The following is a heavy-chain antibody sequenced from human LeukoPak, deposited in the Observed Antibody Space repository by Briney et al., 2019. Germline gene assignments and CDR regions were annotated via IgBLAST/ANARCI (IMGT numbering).Heavy chain of an antibody. CDR3: ARDNWLDPLYGMDV. J-gene: IGHJ6*02. V-gene: IGHV4-4*07. CDR2: IYTSGST. Sequence: SETLSLTCTVSGGSISSYYWSWIRQPAGKGLEWIGRIYTSGSTNYNPSLKSRVTMSVDTSKNQFSLELSSVTAADTAVYYCARDNWLDPLYGMDVWGQGTTVTVSS. CDR1: GGSISSYY. D-gene: IGHD1-20*01.